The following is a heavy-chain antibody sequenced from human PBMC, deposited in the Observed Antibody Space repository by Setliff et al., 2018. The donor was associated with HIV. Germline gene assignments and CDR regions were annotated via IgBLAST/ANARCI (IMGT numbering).Heavy chain of an antibody. Sequence: GGSLRLSCAASGFTFSSYEMNWVRQAPGKGLEWVSYISSSDNTIHYADSVRGRFTISRDNAKNSLYLQRNSLRAEDTAVYYCARGEPTILVVPAAFFDYWGQGTLVTVSS. J-gene: IGHJ4*02. CDR1: GFTFSSYE. CDR2: ISSSDNTI. V-gene: IGHV3-48*03. CDR3: ARGEPTILVVPAAFFDY. D-gene: IGHD2-2*01.